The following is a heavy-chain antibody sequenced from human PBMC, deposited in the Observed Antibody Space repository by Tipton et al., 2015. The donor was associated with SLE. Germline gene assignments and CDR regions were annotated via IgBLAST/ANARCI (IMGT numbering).Heavy chain of an antibody. CDR1: GFTFSTYA. CDR3: ARGQPFGVVPRLIEN. J-gene: IGHJ4*02. CDR2: ISYDGTEK. V-gene: IGHV3-30-3*01. Sequence: SLRLSCAASGFTFSTYAMHWVRQAPGKGLEWVTFISYDGTEKYYADFVKGRLTISRDNSGNTLYMQLNSLRPEDTAVYYCARGQPFGVVPRLIENWGQGTLVTVSS. D-gene: IGHD3-3*01.